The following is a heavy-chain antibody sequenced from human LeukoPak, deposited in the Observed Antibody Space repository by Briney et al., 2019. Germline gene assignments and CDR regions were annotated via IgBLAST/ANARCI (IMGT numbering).Heavy chain of an antibody. V-gene: IGHV1-18*01. D-gene: IGHD3-9*01. Sequence: ASVKVSCKASGYTFTSYGISWVRQAPGQGLEWMGWISAYNGNINYAQKLQGRVTMTTDTSTSTAYMELRSLRSDDKAVYYCARYDSAHDAFDIWGQGTMVTVSS. CDR1: GYTFTSYG. CDR3: ARYDSAHDAFDI. CDR2: ISAYNGNI. J-gene: IGHJ3*02.